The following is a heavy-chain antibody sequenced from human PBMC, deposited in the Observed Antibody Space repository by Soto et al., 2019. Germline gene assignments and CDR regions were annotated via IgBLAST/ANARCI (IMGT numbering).Heavy chain of an antibody. CDR3: GNDAGNESDN. J-gene: IGHJ4*02. D-gene: IGHD1-1*01. V-gene: IGHV1-18*01. CDR1: GYTFTSYG. CDR2: ISAYNGNT. Sequence: ASVKVSCKASGYTFTSYGISWVRQAPGQGLEWMGWISAYNGNTNYAQKLQGRVTMTTDTSTDTAYMELRSLRSDDTAVYYCGNDAGNESDNWGQGAAVTISS.